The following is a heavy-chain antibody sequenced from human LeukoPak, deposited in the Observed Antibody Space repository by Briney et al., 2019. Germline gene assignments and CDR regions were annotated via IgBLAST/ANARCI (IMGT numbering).Heavy chain of an antibody. CDR3: AKVWGGPMGWFDP. CDR1: GFTFNTYV. D-gene: IGHD3-16*01. Sequence: GGSLRLSCAASGFTFNTYVMSWVRQAPGKGLEWVSAISGSGGSTYYADSVKGRFTISRDNSKNTLYLQMNSLRDEDTAVYYCAKVWGGPMGWFDPWGRGTLVTVSS. V-gene: IGHV3-23*01. CDR2: ISGSGGST. J-gene: IGHJ5*02.